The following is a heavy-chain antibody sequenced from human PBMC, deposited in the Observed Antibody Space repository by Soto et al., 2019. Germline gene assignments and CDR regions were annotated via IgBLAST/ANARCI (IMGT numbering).Heavy chain of an antibody. Sequence: PGESLNISCKGSGYGFSIHWVAWLRQMPGKGLEWVGIIYPGTSNTMYSPSFQGQVTISADTALSSTYLQWDALKPAVTAIYFCASGSHCDGGNCPMGGFDMWGQGTMVTVSS. V-gene: IGHV5-51*01. CDR1: GYGFSIHW. J-gene: IGHJ3*02. D-gene: IGHD2-15*01. CDR3: ASGSHCDGGNCPMGGFDM. CDR2: IYPGTSNT.